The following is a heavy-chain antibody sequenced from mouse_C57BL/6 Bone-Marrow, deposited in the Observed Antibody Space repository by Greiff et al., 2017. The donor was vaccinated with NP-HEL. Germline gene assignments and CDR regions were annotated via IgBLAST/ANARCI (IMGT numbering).Heavy chain of an antibody. CDR3: ANGDGYTYYFDY. CDR1: GYTFTSYW. J-gene: IGHJ2*01. Sequence: VQLQQPGAELVKPGASVKLSCKASGYTFTSYWMQWVKQRPGQGLEWIGEIDPSDSYTNYNQKFKGKATLTVDTSSSTAYMQLSSLTSEDSAVYYCANGDGYTYYFDYWGQGTTLTVSA. CDR2: IDPSDSYT. V-gene: IGHV1-50*01. D-gene: IGHD2-3*01.